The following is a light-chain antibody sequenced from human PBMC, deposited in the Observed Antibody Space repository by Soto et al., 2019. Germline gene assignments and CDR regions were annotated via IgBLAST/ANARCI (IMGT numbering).Light chain of an antibody. CDR3: QSYDNSLSGYV. CDR1: SSNIGAGYD. Sequence: QSVLTQPPSVSGVPGQTVTISCTGSSSNIGAGYDVHWYQQLPGTAPKLLIYRNSNRPSGVPDRFSGSKSGTSASLAITGLQADDEADYHCQSYDNSLSGYVFGTGTKVTVL. V-gene: IGLV1-40*01. CDR2: RNS. J-gene: IGLJ1*01.